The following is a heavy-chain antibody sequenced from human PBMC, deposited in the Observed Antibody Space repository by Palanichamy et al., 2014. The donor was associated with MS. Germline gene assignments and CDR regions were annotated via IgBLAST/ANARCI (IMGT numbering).Heavy chain of an antibody. V-gene: IGHV1-3*01. J-gene: IGHJ4*02. Sequence: QVQLVQSGAEVKKPGASVKVSCKASGYAFTDYAIHWVRQAPGQRLEWMGWINAGNGNTKYSQKFQSRVTITRDTSADTAYVELSSLRSEDTALYYCAREHDSWSGYSFDFWGQGTLVTASS. D-gene: IGHD3-3*01. CDR1: GYAFTDYA. CDR2: INAGNGNT. CDR3: AREHDSWSGYSFDF.